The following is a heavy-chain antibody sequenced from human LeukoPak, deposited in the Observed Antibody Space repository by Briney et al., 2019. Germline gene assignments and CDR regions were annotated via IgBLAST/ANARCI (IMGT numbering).Heavy chain of an antibody. J-gene: IGHJ3*02. D-gene: IGHD1-26*01. V-gene: IGHV3-74*01. CDR1: GFTFSSYW. CDR2: INSDGSST. CDR3: ARAGGATGAFDI. Sequence: QPGGSLRLSCAASGFTFSSYWIHWVRQAPGKGLVWVSRINSDGSSTSYADSVKGRFTISRDNAKNTLYLQMNSLRAEDTAVYYCARAGGATGAFDIWGQGTMLTVSS.